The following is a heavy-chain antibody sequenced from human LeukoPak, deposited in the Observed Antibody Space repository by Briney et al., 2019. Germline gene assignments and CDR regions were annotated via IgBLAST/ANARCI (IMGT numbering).Heavy chain of an antibody. Sequence: PSETLSLTCTVSGGSISSSSYYWGWIRQPPGEGLEWIGTIYYSGTTYYNPSLGSRVTIFLDTSKNQFSLKLTSVTAADTAVYYCARRSTKENGFDFWGQGTLVTVSS. CDR3: ARRSTKENGFDF. CDR1: GGSISSSSYY. J-gene: IGHJ4*02. V-gene: IGHV4-39*01. CDR2: IYYSGTT. D-gene: IGHD1-1*01.